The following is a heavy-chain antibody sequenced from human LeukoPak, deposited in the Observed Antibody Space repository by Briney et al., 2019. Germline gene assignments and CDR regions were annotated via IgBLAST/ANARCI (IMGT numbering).Heavy chain of an antibody. CDR2: ISGSGDST. Sequence: GGSLRLSCAASGFTFSNYAINWVRQAPDKGLEWVSAISGSGDSTYYADSVRGRFTISRDNSKNTVHLHVSSLRAEDTALYFCAKDNSDYFDYWGQGTLITVSS. CDR1: GFTFSNYA. D-gene: IGHD4-23*01. CDR3: AKDNSDYFDY. J-gene: IGHJ4*02. V-gene: IGHV3-23*01.